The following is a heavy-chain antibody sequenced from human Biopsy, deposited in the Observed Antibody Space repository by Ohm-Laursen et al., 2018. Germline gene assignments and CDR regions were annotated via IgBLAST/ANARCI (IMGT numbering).Heavy chain of an antibody. Sequence: SLRLSCTASGFTFSNYAIGWVRQAPGKGLECVSSIGSDARSTLYADSVQGRFTISRDNSKNTQYLQIDNLRAEDTALYYFARGGPYYSDFWGQGTLVTVSS. CDR1: GFTFSNYA. CDR2: IGSDARST. J-gene: IGHJ4*02. CDR3: ARGGPYYSDF. V-gene: IGHV3-23*01. D-gene: IGHD3-10*01.